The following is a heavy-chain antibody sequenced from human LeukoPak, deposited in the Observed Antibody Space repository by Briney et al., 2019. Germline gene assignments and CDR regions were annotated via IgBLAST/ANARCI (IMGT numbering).Heavy chain of an antibody. Sequence: GGSLRLSCAASGFTFSSYAMSWVRQAPGKGLEWVSAISGGSDNTYYADSVKGRFIISRDNSKNTLYLQMNSLRAEDTAVYYCAKPGYCITTSCPAASWGQGTLVTVTS. D-gene: IGHD2-2*01. CDR3: AKPGYCITTSCPAAS. CDR1: GFTFSSYA. V-gene: IGHV3-23*01. CDR2: ISGGSDNT. J-gene: IGHJ5*02.